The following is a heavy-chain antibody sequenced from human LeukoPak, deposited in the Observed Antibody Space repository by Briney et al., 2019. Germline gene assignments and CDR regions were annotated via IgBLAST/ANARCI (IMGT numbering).Heavy chain of an antibody. V-gene: IGHV4-59*01. D-gene: IGHD3-16*02. J-gene: IGHJ4*02. CDR3: ARVIGLAYFDY. CDR2: IYYSGST. CDR1: GGSISSYY. Sequence: SETLSLTCTVSGGSISSYYWSWIRQPPGKGLEWIGYIYYSGSTNYNPSLKSRVTTSVDTSKNQFSLKLSSVTAADTAVYYCARVIGLAYFDYWGQGTLVTVSS.